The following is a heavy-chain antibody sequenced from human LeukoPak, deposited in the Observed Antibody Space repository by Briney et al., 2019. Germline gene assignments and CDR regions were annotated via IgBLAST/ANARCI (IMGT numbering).Heavy chain of an antibody. D-gene: IGHD5-12*01. J-gene: IGHJ4*02. CDR1: GGSISSSSYY. Sequence: SETLSLTCTVSGGSISSSSYYWGWIRQPPGKGLEWIGSIYYSGSTYYNPSLKRRVTISVDTSKSQFSLKLSSVTAADTAVYYCARQPVASFDYWGQGTLVTVSS. CDR3: ARQPVASFDY. V-gene: IGHV4-39*01. CDR2: IYYSGST.